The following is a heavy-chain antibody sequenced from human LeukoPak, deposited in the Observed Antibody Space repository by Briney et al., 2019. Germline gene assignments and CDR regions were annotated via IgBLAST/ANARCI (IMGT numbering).Heavy chain of an antibody. CDR2: IYYSGTP. CDR1: GCSISSSSCY. CDR3: TRHGSVSGGRIPNSYFGY. V-gene: IGHV4-39*01. D-gene: IGHD4-23*01. Sequence: PSETLSLTCPCSGCSISSSSCYWGWIRQPPGKGLEWIGGIYYSGTPYYHPSLRSRIPISLDTPKDQFSLTHTYVNAPDTAVFFCTRHGSVSGGRIPNSYFGYWGEGTLVTVSS. J-gene: IGHJ4*02.